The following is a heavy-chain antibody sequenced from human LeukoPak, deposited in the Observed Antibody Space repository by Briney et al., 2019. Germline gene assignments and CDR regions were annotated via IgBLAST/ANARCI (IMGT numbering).Heavy chain of an antibody. Sequence: PGGSLRLSCAAPGFTIRNYWMSWVRQAPGKGLEWVANIKQDGSEKFYASSLEGRLTISSDNAKNSLFLQINNLRVEDTTVYYCARDLREWVGGPNFDCWGQGTLVTVSS. CDR3: ARDLREWVGGPNFDC. V-gene: IGHV3-7*01. J-gene: IGHJ4*02. D-gene: IGHD3-3*01. CDR2: IKQDGSEK. CDR1: GFTIRNYW.